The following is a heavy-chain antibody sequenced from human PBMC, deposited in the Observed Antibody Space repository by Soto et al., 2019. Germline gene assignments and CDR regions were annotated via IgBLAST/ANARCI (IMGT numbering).Heavy chain of an antibody. CDR2: IYFSGSA. V-gene: IGHV4-30-4*01. J-gene: IGHJ5*02. CDR1: GGSISSGDHH. CDR3: ARHMVRGGYRFDP. D-gene: IGHD3-10*01. Sequence: PSETLSLTCTVSGGSISSGDHHWSWIRQPPGRGLEWIGYIYFSGSAYYIPSLKSRVTISVDTSKNQFTLKLTSVTAADSAVYYCARHMVRGGYRFDPWGQGNLVTVSS.